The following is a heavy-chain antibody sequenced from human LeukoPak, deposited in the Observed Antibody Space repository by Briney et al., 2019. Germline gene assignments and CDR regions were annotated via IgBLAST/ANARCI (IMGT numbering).Heavy chain of an antibody. J-gene: IGHJ6*02. V-gene: IGHV4-59*08. CDR2: IYYSGST. Sequence: SETLSLTCTVSGGSISSYHWSWIRQPPGKGLEWIGYIYYSGSTNYNPSLKSRVTISVDTSKNQFSLKLSSVTAADTAVYYCARPSRNFDWLLAGYYYYGMDVWGQGTTVTVSS. D-gene: IGHD3-9*01. CDR3: ARPSRNFDWLLAGYYYYGMDV. CDR1: GGSISSYH.